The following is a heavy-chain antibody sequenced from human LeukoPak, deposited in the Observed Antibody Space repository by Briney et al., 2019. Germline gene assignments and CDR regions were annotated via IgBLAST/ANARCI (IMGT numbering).Heavy chain of an antibody. CDR2: IYYSGST. J-gene: IGHJ3*02. CDR3: ARVYPNYYDMASHAFDI. Sequence: KPSETLSLTCTVSGGSISSYYWSWIRQPPGKGLEWIGYIYYSGSTNYNPSLKSRVTISVDTSKNQFSLKLSSVTAADTAVYYCARVYPNYYDMASHAFDIWGQGTMVTVSS. V-gene: IGHV4-59*01. CDR1: GGSISSYY. D-gene: IGHD3-22*01.